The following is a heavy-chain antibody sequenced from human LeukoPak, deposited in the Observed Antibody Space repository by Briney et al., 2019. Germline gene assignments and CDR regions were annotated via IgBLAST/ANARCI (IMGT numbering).Heavy chain of an antibody. CDR2: ICGSGGST. Sequence: AGGSLTLSCAASGFTFSSYAMSWVRQATGKGLEWVSYICGSGGSTYYADSEKGRFTISRDNSKNPLYLQMNSLRAEDTAVYYCAKGVDHFDYWGQGTLVTVSS. CDR1: GFTFSSYA. D-gene: IGHD3-10*01. J-gene: IGHJ4*01. V-gene: IGHV3-23*01. CDR3: AKGVDHFDY.